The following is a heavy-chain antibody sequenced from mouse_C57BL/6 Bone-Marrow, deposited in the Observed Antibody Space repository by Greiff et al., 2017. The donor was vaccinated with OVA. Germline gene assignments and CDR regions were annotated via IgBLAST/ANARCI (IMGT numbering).Heavy chain of an antibody. D-gene: IGHD2-4*01. V-gene: IGHV1-81*01. CDR2: IYPSSGNT. Sequence: QVQLQQSGAELARPGASVKLSCKASGYTFTSYGISWVKQRTGQGLEWIGEIYPSSGNTYYNEKFKGKATLTADKSSSTAYMELRSLTSEDSAVYYCGRGRVYDYGGDWFAYWGQGTLVTVSA. CDR3: GRGRVYDYGGDWFAY. CDR1: GYTFTSYG. J-gene: IGHJ3*01.